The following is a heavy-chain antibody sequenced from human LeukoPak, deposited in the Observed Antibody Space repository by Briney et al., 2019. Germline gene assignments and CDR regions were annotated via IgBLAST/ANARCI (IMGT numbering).Heavy chain of an antibody. Sequence: GGSLRLSCAASGFTFSSHWMSWVRQAPGKGLEWVANIKQDGSEKYYVDSVKGRFTISRDNAKNSLYLQMNSLRAEDTAVYYCARGQQGYWGQGTLVTVSS. CDR1: GFTFSSHW. CDR2: IKQDGSEK. J-gene: IGHJ4*02. D-gene: IGHD6-13*01. CDR3: ARGQQGY. V-gene: IGHV3-7*01.